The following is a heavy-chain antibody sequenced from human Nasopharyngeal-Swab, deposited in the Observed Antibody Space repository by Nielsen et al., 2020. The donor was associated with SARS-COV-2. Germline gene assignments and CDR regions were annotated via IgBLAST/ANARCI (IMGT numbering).Heavy chain of an antibody. J-gene: IGHJ6*02. Sequence: GESLKISCAASGLTFTNSWMSWVRQAPGKGLEWVANIKQDGSDKYYVDSVKGRFTISRDNAKNSLYLQMNSLRAEDTAVYYCARAALDDFWSGYYYYYYYGMDVWGQGTTVTVSS. CDR3: ARAALDDFWSGYYYYYYYGMDV. D-gene: IGHD3-3*01. CDR1: GLTFTNSW. CDR2: IKQDGSDK. V-gene: IGHV3-7*01.